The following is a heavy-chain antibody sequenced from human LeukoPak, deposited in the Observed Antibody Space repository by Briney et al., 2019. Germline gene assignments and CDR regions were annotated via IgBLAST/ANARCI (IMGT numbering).Heavy chain of an antibody. CDR1: GFSFSNYG. CDR3: ARLGEKADFDY. V-gene: IGHV3-7*01. D-gene: IGHD3-16*01. J-gene: IGHJ4*02. Sequence: GGSLRLSCAASGFSFSNYGRHWVRQAPGKRLEWVANIKQDGSESYYVDSLKGRFTFSRDNAKNSLYLQINSLRAEDTAVYYCARLGEKADFDYWGQGTLVTVSS. CDR2: IKQDGSES.